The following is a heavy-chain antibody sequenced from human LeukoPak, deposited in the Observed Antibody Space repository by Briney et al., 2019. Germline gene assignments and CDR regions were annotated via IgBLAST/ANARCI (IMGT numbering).Heavy chain of an antibody. CDR1: GGSISSYF. Sequence: SSETQSLTCTVSGGSISSYFWSWIRQPPGMGLEWIGYVYYSGSPNYNPSLKSRVTISVDTSKNQFSLRLRSVTAADTAVYYCARVFDDYYDSSADPPLWFDPWGQGTLVTVSS. D-gene: IGHD3-22*01. CDR2: VYYSGSP. V-gene: IGHV4-59*01. CDR3: ARVFDDYYDSSADPPLWFDP. J-gene: IGHJ5*02.